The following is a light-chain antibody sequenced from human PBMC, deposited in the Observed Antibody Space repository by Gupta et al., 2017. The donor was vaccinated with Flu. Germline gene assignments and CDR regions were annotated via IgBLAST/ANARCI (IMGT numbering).Light chain of an antibody. V-gene: IGKV1-9*01. CDR3: QRDT. Sequence: QWTQSPSCLSESVGDRVTITGRASQAISNYVAWYQEKPGKAPKLLIYAASILQTGGPSRFGGRGSGTEFTLTINSLQPEDFGTYYCQRDTFGQGTRLEIK. CDR1: QAISNY. J-gene: IGKJ5*01. CDR2: AAS.